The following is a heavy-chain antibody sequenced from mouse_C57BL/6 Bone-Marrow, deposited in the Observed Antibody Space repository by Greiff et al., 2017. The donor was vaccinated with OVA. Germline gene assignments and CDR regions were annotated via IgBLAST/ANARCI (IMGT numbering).Heavy chain of an antibody. D-gene: IGHD4-1*01. V-gene: IGHV1-82*01. CDR3: AWLGLGAMDY. J-gene: IGHJ4*01. CDR2: IYPGNGDT. CDR1: GYAFSSSW. Sequence: VQLVESGPELVKPGASVKISCKASGYAFSSSWMNWVKQRPGQGLEWIGAIYPGNGDTSYNQKFKGKATLTADKSSSTAYMQLSSLTSEDSAVYYCAWLGLGAMDYWGQGTSVTVSS.